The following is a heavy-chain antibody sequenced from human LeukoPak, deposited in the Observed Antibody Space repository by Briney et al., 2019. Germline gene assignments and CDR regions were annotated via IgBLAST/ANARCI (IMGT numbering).Heavy chain of an antibody. D-gene: IGHD3-22*01. Sequence: GGSLRLSCAASGFTFSSYSMNWVRQAPGKGLEWVSSISSSSSYIYYADSVKGRFTISRDNAKNSLYLQMNSLRAEDTAVYYCARFYYYDSSGYYYYFDYWGQGTLVTVSS. CDR3: ARFYYYDSSGYYYYFDY. V-gene: IGHV3-21*01. J-gene: IGHJ4*02. CDR1: GFTFSSYS. CDR2: ISSSSSYI.